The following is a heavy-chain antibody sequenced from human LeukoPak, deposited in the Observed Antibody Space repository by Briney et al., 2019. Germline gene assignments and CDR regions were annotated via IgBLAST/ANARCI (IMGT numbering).Heavy chain of an antibody. CDR2: ISTSGESA. V-gene: IGHV3-23*01. CDR3: ATDGRSSGWYGFDY. J-gene: IGHJ4*02. Sequence: TGGSLRLSCPVSGFTFSSYAMSWVRQAPGRGLEWVSVISTSGESAYYADSVKGRFTISRDNSKNTLYLQMNSLRAEDTAVYYCATDGRSSGWYGFDYWGQGILVTVSS. D-gene: IGHD6-19*01. CDR1: GFTFSSYA.